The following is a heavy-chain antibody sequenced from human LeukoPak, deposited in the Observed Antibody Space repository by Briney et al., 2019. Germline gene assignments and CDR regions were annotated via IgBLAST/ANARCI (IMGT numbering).Heavy chain of an antibody. CDR3: ARVRPRAGKYCSSTSCYAKPGAFDY. J-gene: IGHJ4*02. D-gene: IGHD2-2*01. Sequence: GASVKVSCKASGYTFTGYYIHWVRQAPGQGLEWMGWINCNSGGTSYAQKFQGRVTMTRDTSISTAYMELSRLRSDDTAVYYCARVRPRAGKYCSSTSCYAKPGAFDYWGQGTLVTVSS. CDR1: GYTFTGYY. CDR2: INCNSGGT. V-gene: IGHV1-2*02.